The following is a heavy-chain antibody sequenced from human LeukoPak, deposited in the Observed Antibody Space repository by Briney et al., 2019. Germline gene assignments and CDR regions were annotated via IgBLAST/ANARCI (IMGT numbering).Heavy chain of an antibody. J-gene: IGHJ4*02. CDR3: AKAPNYDILTGYYPFDY. D-gene: IGHD3-9*01. CDR1: GFTFSSYG. CDR2: IRYDGSNK. V-gene: IGHV3-30*02. Sequence: GGSLRLSCAASGFTFSSYGMHWVRQAPGKGLEWVAFIRYDGSNKYYADSVKGRFTISRDNSKNTLYLQMNSLRAEDTAVYYCAKAPNYDILTGYYPFDYWGQGTLVTVSS.